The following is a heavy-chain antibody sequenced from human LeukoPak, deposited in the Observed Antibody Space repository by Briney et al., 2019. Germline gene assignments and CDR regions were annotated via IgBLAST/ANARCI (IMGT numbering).Heavy chain of an antibody. V-gene: IGHV1-8*01. J-gene: IGHJ6*02. CDR2: MNPNSGNT. CDR3: ARGSFNRTGWRELLDLYYYYYGMDV. D-gene: IGHD1-26*01. Sequence: ASVKVSCKASGYTFTSYDINWVRQATGQGLEWMGWMNPNSGNTGYAQKFQGRVTMTRNTSISTAYMELSSLRSEDTAVYYCARGSFNRTGWRELLDLYYYYYGMDVWGQGTTVTVSS. CDR1: GYTFTSYD.